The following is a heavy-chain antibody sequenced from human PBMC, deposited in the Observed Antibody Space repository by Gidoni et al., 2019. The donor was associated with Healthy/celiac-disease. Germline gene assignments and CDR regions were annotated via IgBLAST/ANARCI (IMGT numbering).Heavy chain of an antibody. V-gene: IGHV3-7*01. Sequence: EVQLVESGGGLVQPGGSLRLSCAASGFTFSSYWMSWVRQAPGKGLEGVANIKQDGSEKYYVDSVKGRFTISRDNAKNSLYLQMNGLRAEDTAVYYCAREPSQLRFLEWLSRISYFDYWGQGTLVTVSS. CDR3: AREPSQLRFLEWLSRISYFDY. CDR1: GFTFSSYW. CDR2: IKQDGSEK. D-gene: IGHD3-3*01. J-gene: IGHJ4*02.